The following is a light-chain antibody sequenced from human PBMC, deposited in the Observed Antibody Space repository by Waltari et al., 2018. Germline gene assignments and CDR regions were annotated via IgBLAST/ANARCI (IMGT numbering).Light chain of an antibody. CDR1: KLGNKY. CDR3: QAWDTTTVV. J-gene: IGLJ2*01. CDR2: QDN. V-gene: IGLV3-1*01. Sequence: SYELTQPPSVSVSPGQTATITCSGDKLGNKYAYWYQQKPGQSPVLVIYQDNKRPSGIPERFSGSNSGNTATLTISGTQAMDEATYFCQAWDTTTVVFGGVTKLTVL.